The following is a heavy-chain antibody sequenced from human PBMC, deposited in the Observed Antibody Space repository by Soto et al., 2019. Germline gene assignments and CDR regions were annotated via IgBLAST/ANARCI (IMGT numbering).Heavy chain of an antibody. V-gene: IGHV4-30-4*02. CDR1: GGSIRSGDYY. J-gene: IGHJ6*02. CDR3: ARDLWGYCGTDCYPLDV. Sequence: SETLSLTCTVSGGSIRSGDYYWSWIRQPPGKGLESIGYIYYSGSTYYNQSLKSRVTISVDTSKNQFSLRLNSVTAADTAVYYCARDLWGYCGTDCYPLDVWGQGTTVTVSS. CDR2: IYYSGST. D-gene: IGHD2-21*02.